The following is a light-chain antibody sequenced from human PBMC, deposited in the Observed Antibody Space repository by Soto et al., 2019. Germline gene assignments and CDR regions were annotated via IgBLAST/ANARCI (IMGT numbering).Light chain of an antibody. CDR3: QQYLNWPWT. J-gene: IGKJ1*01. Sequence: EIVMTQSPATLSVSPGEGVTLSCKASQSVSSYLAWYQQKPGQAPRLLINGASTRAAGFPARFSGSGSGKEFTLTISGLQSEDFAVYYCQQYLNWPWTFGQGTKVEIK. V-gene: IGKV3-15*01. CDR2: GAS. CDR1: QSVSSY.